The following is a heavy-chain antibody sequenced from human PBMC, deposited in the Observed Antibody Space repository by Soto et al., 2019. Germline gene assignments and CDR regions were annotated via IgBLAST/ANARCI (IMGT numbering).Heavy chain of an antibody. D-gene: IGHD2-2*01. Sequence: SETLSLTCTVSGGSISSGGYYWSWIRQHPGKGLEWIGYIYNSGTTHYNPSLKSRVTISVDTSKNQFSLKLSSVTAADTAVYYCATSRRFGYWGQGTLVTVSS. J-gene: IGHJ4*02. V-gene: IGHV4-31*03. CDR3: ATSRRFGY. CDR1: GGSISSGGYY. CDR2: IYNSGTT.